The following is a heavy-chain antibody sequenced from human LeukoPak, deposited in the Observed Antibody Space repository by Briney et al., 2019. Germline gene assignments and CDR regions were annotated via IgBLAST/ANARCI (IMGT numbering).Heavy chain of an antibody. J-gene: IGHJ4*02. CDR3: AKDSRKIAAAGTTLDY. Sequence: GGSLRLSCAASGFTFSPYWMQWVRQVPGKGLVWVSRMNSDGSRTSYADSVKGRFTISRDNAKNSLYLQMNSLRAEDTAVYYCAKDSRKIAAAGTTLDYWGQGTLVTVSS. CDR2: MNSDGSRT. D-gene: IGHD6-13*01. CDR1: GFTFSPYW. V-gene: IGHV3-74*01.